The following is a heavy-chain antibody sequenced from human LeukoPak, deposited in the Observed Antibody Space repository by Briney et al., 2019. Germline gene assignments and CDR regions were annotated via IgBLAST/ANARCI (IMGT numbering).Heavy chain of an antibody. CDR2: IYSGGST. D-gene: IGHD6-19*01. CDR1: GFTVSTNY. CDR3: TRSGIYSSAWSDY. Sequence: GGSLRLSCAASGFTVSTNYMTWVRQAPGKGLEWVSVIYSGGSTFYADPVKGRFTISRDNSKNTLYLQMNSLRDEDTAVYYCTRSGIYSSAWSDYWGQGTLISVSS. V-gene: IGHV3-53*01. J-gene: IGHJ4*02.